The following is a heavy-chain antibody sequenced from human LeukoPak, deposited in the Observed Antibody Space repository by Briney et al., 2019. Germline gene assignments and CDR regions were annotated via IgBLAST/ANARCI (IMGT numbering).Heavy chain of an antibody. J-gene: IGHJ4*02. Sequence: HSETLSLTCTVSGGSISSYYWSWIRQPAGKGLEWIGRMHTTGRINYNPSLKSRVTMSVDTSKNQFSLKLSSVTAADTAVYYCARDRDDILTGHREFDYWGQGTLVTVSS. CDR3: ARDRDDILTGHREFDY. V-gene: IGHV4-4*07. D-gene: IGHD3-9*01. CDR2: MHTTGRI. CDR1: GGSISSYY.